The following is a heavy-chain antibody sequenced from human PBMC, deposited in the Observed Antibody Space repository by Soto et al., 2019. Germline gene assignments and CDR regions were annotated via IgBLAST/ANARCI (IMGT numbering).Heavy chain of an antibody. J-gene: IGHJ6*02. D-gene: IGHD3-9*01. V-gene: IGHV4-30-4*01. CDR3: ATGLVIRPYYYHRIDV. Sequence: QVQLQESGPGLVKPSQTLSLTCTVSGGSISSGDYFWSWIRQSPGKGLEWIGYISSIGSTYYNPSLKCRVSVSRDTSKNQFSLKLSSVTTTDTAVYYRATGLVIRPYYYHRIDVWGQGTTITVSS. CDR1: GGSISSGDYF. CDR2: ISSIGST.